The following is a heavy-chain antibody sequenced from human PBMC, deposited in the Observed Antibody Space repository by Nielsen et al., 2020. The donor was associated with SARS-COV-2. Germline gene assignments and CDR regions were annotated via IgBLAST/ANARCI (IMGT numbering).Heavy chain of an antibody. CDR1: GFTFSSYG. V-gene: IGHV3-30*18. J-gene: IGHJ4*02. Sequence: GESLKISCAASGFTFSSYGMHWVRQAPGKGLEWVAAISYDGSNKYYADSVKGRFTISRDTSKNTLYLQMNSLRAEDSAIYYCAKGGSCGGDCYLDSWGQGTLVSVSS. D-gene: IGHD2-21*02. CDR3: AKGGSCGGDCYLDS. CDR2: ISYDGSNK.